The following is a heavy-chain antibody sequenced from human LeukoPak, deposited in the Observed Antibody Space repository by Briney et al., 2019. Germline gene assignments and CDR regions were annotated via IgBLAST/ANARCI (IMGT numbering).Heavy chain of an antibody. CDR2: IRYDGSNK. CDR1: GFTFSSYG. Sequence: PGGSLRLSCAASGFTFSSYGMHWVRQAPGKGLEWVAFIRYDGSNKYYADSVKGRFTISRDNSKNTLYLQMNSLRAEDTAVYYCAKCYDYYGSGSDYWGQGTLVTVSS. CDR3: AKCYDYYGSGSDY. J-gene: IGHJ4*02. D-gene: IGHD3-10*01. V-gene: IGHV3-30*02.